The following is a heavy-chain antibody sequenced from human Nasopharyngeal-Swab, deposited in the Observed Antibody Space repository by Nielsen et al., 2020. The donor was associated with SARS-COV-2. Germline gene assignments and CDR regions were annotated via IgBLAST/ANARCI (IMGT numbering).Heavy chain of an antibody. CDR1: GFTFSTYW. V-gene: IGHV3-7*01. CDR2: IKQDGSEK. J-gene: IGHJ4*02. Sequence: ESLKISCATSGFTFSTYWMTWVRQAPGKGLEWVANIKQDGSEKYYIDSVKGRFTISRDNAKSSLFLEMNSLRVEDTALYYCATDGYSFGYDRGYWGQGTLVTVSS. CDR3: ATDGYSFGYDRGY. D-gene: IGHD4-11*01.